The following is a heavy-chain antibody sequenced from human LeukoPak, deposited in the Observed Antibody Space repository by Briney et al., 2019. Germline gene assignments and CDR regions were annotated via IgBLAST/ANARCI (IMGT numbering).Heavy chain of an antibody. D-gene: IGHD2-15*01. CDR1: GYTFTSYA. CDR2: INAGNGNT. V-gene: IGHV1-3*01. J-gene: IGHJ4*02. Sequence: ASVKVSCKASGYTFTSYAMHWVRQAPGQRLEWMGWINAGNGNTKYSQKFQGRVTMTTDTSTSTAYMELRRLRSDDTAVYYCARGQSSSAATPFDYWGQGTLFNVSS. CDR3: ARGQSSSAATPFDY.